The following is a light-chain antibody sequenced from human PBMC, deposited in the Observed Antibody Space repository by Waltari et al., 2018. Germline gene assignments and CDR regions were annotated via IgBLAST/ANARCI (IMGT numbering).Light chain of an antibody. Sequence: QSVLTQPPSLSGAPGQRVTISCAGNSSNIGAGFDVHWYQQFPGSAPRLLISVKNNPPSGVPVRCSASKSCTSSSLAVSGLQAQDEADYYCQSYEISLSAYVFGGGTKLTVL. J-gene: IGLJ3*02. CDR2: VKN. CDR1: SSNIGAGFD. V-gene: IGLV1-40*01. CDR3: QSYEISLSAYV.